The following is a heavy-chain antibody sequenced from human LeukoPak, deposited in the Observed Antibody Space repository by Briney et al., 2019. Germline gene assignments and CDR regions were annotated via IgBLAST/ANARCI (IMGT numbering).Heavy chain of an antibody. V-gene: IGHV3-74*01. CDR3: ARDRVDTAMGPRDY. Sequence: GGSLRLSCAASGFTFSSYWMHWVRQAPGKGLVWVSRINSDGSSTSYADSVKGRFTISRGNAKNTLYLQMNSLRAEDTAVYYCARDRVDTAMGPRDYWGQGTLVTVSS. CDR2: INSDGSST. CDR1: GFTFSSYW. J-gene: IGHJ4*02. D-gene: IGHD5-18*01.